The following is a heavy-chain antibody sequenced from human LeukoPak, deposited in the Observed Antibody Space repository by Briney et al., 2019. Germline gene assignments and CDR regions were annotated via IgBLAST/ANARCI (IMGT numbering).Heavy chain of an antibody. CDR2: IYYSGST. Sequence: SQTLSLTCTVSGDSISSGDYYWSWIRQPPGKGLEWIGYIYYSGSTYYNPSLKSRVTISVDTSKNQFSLKLSSVTAADTAVYYCARRGTGGLVVYDYWGQGTLVTVSS. CDR3: ARRGTGGLVVYDY. D-gene: IGHD6-19*01. V-gene: IGHV4-30-4*01. J-gene: IGHJ4*02. CDR1: GDSISSGDYY.